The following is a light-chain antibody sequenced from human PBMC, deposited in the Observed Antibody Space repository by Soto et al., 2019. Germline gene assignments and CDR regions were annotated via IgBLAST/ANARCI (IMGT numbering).Light chain of an antibody. CDR2: STN. CDR1: SGSVSTSYY. V-gene: IGLV8-61*01. Sequence: QTVVTQEPSFSVSPGGTVTLTCGLSSGSVSTSYYPSWYQQTPGQAPRTLIHSTNTRSSGVPDRFSGSILGNKAALTITGAQADDESDYYCVLYMGSGVVVFGGDTKLTVL. CDR3: VLYMGSGVVV. J-gene: IGLJ3*02.